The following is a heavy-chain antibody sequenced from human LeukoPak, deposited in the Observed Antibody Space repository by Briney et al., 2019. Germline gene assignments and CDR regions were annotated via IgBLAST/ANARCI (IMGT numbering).Heavy chain of an antibody. Sequence: GGSLRLSCAASGFTFSSYAMSWVRQAPGKGLEWVSATSGSGGSTYYADSVKGRFTISRDNSKNTLYLQMNSLRAEDTAVYYCAKDLGYGDYVSLDYWGQGTLVTVSS. CDR3: AKDLGYGDYVSLDY. J-gene: IGHJ4*02. D-gene: IGHD4-17*01. V-gene: IGHV3-23*01. CDR1: GFTFSSYA. CDR2: TSGSGGST.